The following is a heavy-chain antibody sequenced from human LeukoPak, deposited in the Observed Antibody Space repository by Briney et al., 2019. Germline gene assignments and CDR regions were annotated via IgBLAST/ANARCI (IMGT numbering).Heavy chain of an antibody. CDR2: INTDGSTT. V-gene: IGHV3-74*01. CDR3: AREADCSGGRCYRGAFDI. D-gene: IGHD2-15*01. Sequence: GGSLRLSCAASGFTFSRYWMYWVRQAPGKGLVWVSRINTDGSTTDYADSVRGRFTISRDNAKNTLYLQMNSLRAEDTAVYCCAREADCSGGRCYRGAFDIWGQGTMVTVSS. J-gene: IGHJ3*02. CDR1: GFTFSRYW.